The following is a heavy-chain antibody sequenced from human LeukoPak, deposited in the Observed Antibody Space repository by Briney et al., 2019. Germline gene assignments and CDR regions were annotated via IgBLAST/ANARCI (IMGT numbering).Heavy chain of an antibody. CDR3: ARQTPDAFDI. CDR1: GFTFSSYA. V-gene: IGHV3-30-3*01. J-gene: IGHJ3*02. Sequence: GGSLRLSCAASGFTFSSYAMHWVRQAPGKGLEWVAVISYDGSNKYYADSVKGRFTISRDNSKDTLYLQMNSLRAEDTAVYYCARQTPDAFDIWGQGTMVTVSS. CDR2: ISYDGSNK.